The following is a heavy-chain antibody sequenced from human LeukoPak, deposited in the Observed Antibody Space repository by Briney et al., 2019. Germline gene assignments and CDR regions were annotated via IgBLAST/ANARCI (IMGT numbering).Heavy chain of an antibody. CDR1: GFTFSSYA. CDR2: ISSSSYI. D-gene: IGHD6-13*01. Sequence: GASLRLSCAASGFTFSSYAMSWVRQAPGKGLEWVSSISSSSYIYYADSVKGRFTISRDNAKNSLYLQMNSLRAEDTAVYYCASLYSSSWYYWGQGTLVTVSS. V-gene: IGHV3-21*01. J-gene: IGHJ4*02. CDR3: ASLYSSSWYY.